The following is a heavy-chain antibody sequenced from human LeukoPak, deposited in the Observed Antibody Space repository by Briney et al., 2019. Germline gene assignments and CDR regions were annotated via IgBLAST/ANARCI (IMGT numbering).Heavy chain of an antibody. CDR2: ISYDGSNK. D-gene: IGHD5-12*01. CDR1: GFTFSSYA. J-gene: IGHJ4*02. V-gene: IGHV3-30-3*01. Sequence: GGSLRLSCAASGFTFSSYAMHWVRQAPGKGLEWVAVISYDGSNKYYADSVKGRFTISRDNSKNTLYLQMNSLRAEDTAVYYCARGPQSRRWLQSKKFEYWGQGTLVTVSS. CDR3: ARGPQSRRWLQSKKFEY.